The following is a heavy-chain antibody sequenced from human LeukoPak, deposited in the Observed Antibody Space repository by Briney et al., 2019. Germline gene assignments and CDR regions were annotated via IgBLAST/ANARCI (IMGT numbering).Heavy chain of an antibody. CDR1: GGSISSSNYY. D-gene: IGHD3-9*01. Sequence: ASETLSLTCTVSGGSISSSNYYWGWIRQPPGKGLEWIASTHYSETTYYNPSLKSRVTISVDTSKTQFSLKLSSVTAADTAVYYCARHRHAEGEYYDILTGYYHPYSYYYMDVWGKGTTVTISS. CDR3: ARHRHAEGEYYDILTGYYHPYSYYYMDV. V-gene: IGHV4-39*01. J-gene: IGHJ6*03. CDR2: THYSETT.